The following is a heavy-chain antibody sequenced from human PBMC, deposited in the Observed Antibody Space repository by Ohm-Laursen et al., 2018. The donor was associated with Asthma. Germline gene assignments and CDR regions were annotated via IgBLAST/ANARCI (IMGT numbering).Heavy chain of an antibody. CDR1: GFTFSSYG. V-gene: IGHV3-30*03. D-gene: IGHD4-17*01. J-gene: IGHJ3*02. CDR2: ISYDGSNK. Sequence: LSLTCAASGFTFSSYGMHWVRQAPGKGLEWVAVISYDGSNKYYADSVKGRFTISRDNSKNTLYLQMNSLRAEDTAVYYCARATTVRKENDAFDIWGQGTMVTVSS. CDR3: ARATTVRKENDAFDI.